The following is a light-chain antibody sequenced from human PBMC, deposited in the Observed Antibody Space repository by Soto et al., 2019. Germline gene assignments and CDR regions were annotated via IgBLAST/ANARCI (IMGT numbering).Light chain of an antibody. CDR3: QQYSSSPIT. CDR2: GAS. Sequence: EIVLTQSPGTLSLSPGERATLSCRASQSVSNSYLAWYQQKPGQAPRLLIYGASSRATGTPDRFSGSGSGTDFTLTISRLEPEDFAVYYCQQYSSSPITFGGGTKVEIK. CDR1: QSVSNSY. V-gene: IGKV3-20*01. J-gene: IGKJ4*01.